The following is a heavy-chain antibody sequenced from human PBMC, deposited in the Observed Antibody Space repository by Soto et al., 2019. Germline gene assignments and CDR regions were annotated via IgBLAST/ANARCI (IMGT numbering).Heavy chain of an antibody. CDR3: AGTSSLQWYYMAV. Sequence: QVQLQQSGPGLVRPSQTLSLTCVISGDSVSSNSAAWNWIRQSPSRGLAWLGRTYYRSRWYNDYAVSVRSRITVNADTSKNPFSLHLNSVTPEDTAVYYCAGTSSLQWYYMAVWDKGTTVTVSS. D-gene: IGHD1-7*01. CDR1: GDSVSSNSAA. V-gene: IGHV6-1*01. CDR2: TYYRSRWYN. J-gene: IGHJ6*03.